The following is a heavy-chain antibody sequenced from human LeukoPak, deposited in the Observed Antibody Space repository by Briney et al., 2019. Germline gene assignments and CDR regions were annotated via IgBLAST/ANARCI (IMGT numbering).Heavy chain of an antibody. V-gene: IGHV3-48*04. Sequence: GGSLRLSCAASGFTFSSYSMSWVRQAPGKGLEWVSYISSSSTIYYADSVKGRFTISRDNAKNSLYLQMNSLRAEDTAVYYCARQPVRLDDAFDIWGQGTMVTVSS. CDR3: ARQPVRLDDAFDI. CDR2: ISSSSTI. J-gene: IGHJ3*02. D-gene: IGHD3-10*01. CDR1: GFTFSSYS.